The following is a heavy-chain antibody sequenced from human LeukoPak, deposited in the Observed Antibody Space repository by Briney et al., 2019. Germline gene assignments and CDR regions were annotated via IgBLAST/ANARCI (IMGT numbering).Heavy chain of an antibody. V-gene: IGHV3-74*01. D-gene: IGHD5-18*01. Sequence: GGSLRLSCAASGFTFSTYWMHWVRQAPGKGLVWVSRINSDGSSTSYADSVKGRFTISRDNAKNTLYLQMNSLRAEDTAVYFCARGGSDTAMAHDYWGQGTLVTVSS. CDR3: ARGGSDTAMAHDY. CDR1: GFTFSTYW. J-gene: IGHJ4*02. CDR2: INSDGSST.